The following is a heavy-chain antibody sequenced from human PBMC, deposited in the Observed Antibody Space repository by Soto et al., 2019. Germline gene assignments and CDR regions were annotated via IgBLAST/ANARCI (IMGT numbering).Heavy chain of an antibody. Sequence: QEQLVHSGAEVKKPGASVKVSCKTSGYTFTDYDINWVRQATGQGLEWIGWMNPNSGETGYAQKYQGRVTMTRDASLSTAYLELRSLRSEDTAVYYCARVAVAARPRWYNWFDPWGQGTLVTVSS. CDR3: ARVAVAARPRWYNWFDP. V-gene: IGHV1-8*01. CDR2: MNPNSGET. CDR1: GYTFTDYD. J-gene: IGHJ5*02. D-gene: IGHD2-15*01.